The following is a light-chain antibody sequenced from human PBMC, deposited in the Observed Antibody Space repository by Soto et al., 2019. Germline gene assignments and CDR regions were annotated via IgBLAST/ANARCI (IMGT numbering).Light chain of an antibody. CDR2: DVS. J-gene: IGLJ2*01. V-gene: IGLV2-8*01. Sequence: QSALAQPPSASGSPGQSVTISCTGTSSDVGGYNYVSWYQQHPGKAPKLMIFDVSGRHSGVPDRFSGSKSGNTASLTVSGLQADDEAHDYCSAGRNNFGVCGGGTKLTVL. CDR3: SAGRNNFGV. CDR1: SSDVGGYNY.